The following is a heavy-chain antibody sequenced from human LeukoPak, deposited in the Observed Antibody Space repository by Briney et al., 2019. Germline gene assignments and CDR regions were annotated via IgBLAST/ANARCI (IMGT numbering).Heavy chain of an antibody. CDR2: INPSGGST. D-gene: IGHD6-25*01. V-gene: IGHV1-46*01. J-gene: IGHJ6*02. Sequence: ASVKVSCKASGYTFTSYSMHWVRQAPGQGLDWMGIINPSGGSTTYAQKFQGRVTMTEDTSTDTAYMELSSLRSEDTAVYYCATANSYYYYGMDVWGQGTTVAVSS. CDR3: ATANSYYYYGMDV. CDR1: GYTFTSYS.